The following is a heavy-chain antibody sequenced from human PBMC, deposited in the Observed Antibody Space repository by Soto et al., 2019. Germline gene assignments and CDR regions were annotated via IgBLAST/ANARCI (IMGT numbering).Heavy chain of an antibody. J-gene: IGHJ4*02. CDR1: GGSISSGGYY. D-gene: IGHD1-20*01. CDR3: AAYNRLFDY. CDR2: SYYSENT. Sequence: QVLLQESGPGLVKPSQTLSLTCAVSGGSISSGGYYWSWIRQHPGKGLEWIGYSYYSENTYYNPSLKSRVTTSVDTSKNQFSLKLSSVTAADTAVYYCAAYNRLFDYWGQGSLVTVSS. V-gene: IGHV4-31*11.